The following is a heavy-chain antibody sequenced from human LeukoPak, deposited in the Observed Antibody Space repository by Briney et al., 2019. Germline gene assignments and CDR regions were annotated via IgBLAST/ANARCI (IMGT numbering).Heavy chain of an antibody. CDR2: ISSSSSYI. D-gene: IGHD2-2*01. CDR3: ARDARGGYQLPHYGMDV. V-gene: IGHV3-21*01. Sequence: PGGSLRLSCAASGFTFSSYSTNWVRQAPGKGLEWVSSISSSSSYIYYADSVKGRFTISRDNAKNSLYLQMNSLRAEDTAVYYCARDARGGYQLPHYGMDVWGQGTTVTVSS. CDR1: GFTFSSYS. J-gene: IGHJ6*02.